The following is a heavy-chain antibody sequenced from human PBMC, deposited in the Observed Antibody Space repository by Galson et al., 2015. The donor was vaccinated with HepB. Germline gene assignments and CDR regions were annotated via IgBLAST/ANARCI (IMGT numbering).Heavy chain of an antibody. J-gene: IGHJ6*02. CDR1: GFTFSDYY. D-gene: IGHD3-3*01. Sequence: SLRLSCAASGFTFSDYYKSWIRQAPGKGLEWLSYIDTGGRTIYYADSVKGRFTISRDNAKNSLYLQMNSLRAEDTAVYYCAREVTPPNYDFWSGSYYYYGMDVWGQGTTVTVSS. V-gene: IGHV3-11*04. CDR2: IDTGGRTI. CDR3: AREVTPPNYDFWSGSYYYYGMDV.